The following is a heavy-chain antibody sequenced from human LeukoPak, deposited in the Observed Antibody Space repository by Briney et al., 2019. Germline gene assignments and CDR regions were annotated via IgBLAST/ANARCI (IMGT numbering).Heavy chain of an antibody. D-gene: IGHD3-10*01. J-gene: IGHJ4*02. V-gene: IGHV3-23*01. CDR2: ISGSGGST. Sequence: ETLSLTCTVSGGSISSSSYYWGWIRQAPGKGLEWVSAISGSGGSTYYADSVKGRFTIFRDNSKNTLYLQMNSLRAEGTAVYYCAKRFSLLWFGELSGDYWGQGTLVTVSS. CDR1: GGSISSSSYY. CDR3: AKRFSLLWFGELSGDY.